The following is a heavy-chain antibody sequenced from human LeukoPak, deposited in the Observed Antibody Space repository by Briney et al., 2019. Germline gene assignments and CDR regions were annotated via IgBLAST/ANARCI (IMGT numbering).Heavy chain of an antibody. J-gene: IGHJ4*02. Sequence: SETLSLTCSVSGGSITVYYWNWFRQSPGKGLEWIGSISYSGSTNYNPSLKSRVTISIDTSKNRFSLKVSSVIAADTAMYYCARGGSRSYTSSTLDYWGQGTLVTVSS. D-gene: IGHD6-6*01. CDR1: GGSITVYY. CDR3: ARGGSRSYTSSTLDY. V-gene: IGHV4-59*12. CDR2: ISYSGST.